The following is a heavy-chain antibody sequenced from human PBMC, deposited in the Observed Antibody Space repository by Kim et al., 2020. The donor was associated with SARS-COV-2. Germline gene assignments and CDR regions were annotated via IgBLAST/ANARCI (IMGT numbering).Heavy chain of an antibody. Sequence: SETLSLTCTVSGGSISSSSYYWGWIRQPPGKGLEWIGSIYYSGSTYYNPSLKSRVTISVDTSKNQFSLKLSSVTAADTAVYYCARVSITHNWFDPWGQGTLVTVSS. CDR2: IYYSGST. D-gene: IGHD2-2*01. J-gene: IGHJ5*02. CDR3: ARVSITHNWFDP. V-gene: IGHV4-39*07. CDR1: GGSISSSSYY.